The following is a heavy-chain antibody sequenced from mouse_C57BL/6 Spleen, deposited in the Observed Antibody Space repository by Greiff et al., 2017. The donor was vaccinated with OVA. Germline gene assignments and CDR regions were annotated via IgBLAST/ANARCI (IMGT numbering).Heavy chain of an antibody. J-gene: IGHJ2*01. Sequence: QVQLQQPGAELVMPGASVKLSCKASGYTFTSYWMHWVKQRPGQGLEWIGEIDPSDSYTNYNQKFKGKSTLTVDKSSSTAYMQLSSLTSEDSAVYYCARGANWESWGQGTTRTVSS. V-gene: IGHV1-69*01. CDR1: GYTFTSYW. CDR2: IDPSDSYT. CDR3: ARGANWES. D-gene: IGHD4-1*01.